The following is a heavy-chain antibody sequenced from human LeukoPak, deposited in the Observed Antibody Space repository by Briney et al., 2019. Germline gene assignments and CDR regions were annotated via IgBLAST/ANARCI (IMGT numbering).Heavy chain of an antibody. J-gene: IGHJ4*02. CDR1: GGSISSYY. V-gene: IGHV4-4*07. D-gene: IGHD3-22*01. Sequence: PSETLSLTCTVSGGSISSYYWSWIRQPAGKGLEWIGRISSSGSTNYNPSLKSRVTISVDTSKNQFSLKLSSVTAADTAVYYCARGPTYYYDSSGYYKNYFDYWGQGTLVTVSS. CDR3: ARGPTYYYDSSGYYKNYFDY. CDR2: ISSSGST.